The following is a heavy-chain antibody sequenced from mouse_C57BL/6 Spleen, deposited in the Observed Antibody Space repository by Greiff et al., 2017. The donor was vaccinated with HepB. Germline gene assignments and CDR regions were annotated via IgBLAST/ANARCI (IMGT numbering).Heavy chain of an antibody. Sequence: EVMLVESGEGLVKPGGSLKLSCAASGFTFSSYAMSWVRQTPEKRLEWVAYISSGGDYIYYADTVKGRFTISRDNARNTLYLQMSSLKSEDTAMYYCTRDASNGAMDYWGQGTSVTVSS. J-gene: IGHJ4*01. CDR3: TRDASNGAMDY. CDR1: GFTFSSYA. D-gene: IGHD2-5*01. CDR2: ISSGGDYI. V-gene: IGHV5-9-1*02.